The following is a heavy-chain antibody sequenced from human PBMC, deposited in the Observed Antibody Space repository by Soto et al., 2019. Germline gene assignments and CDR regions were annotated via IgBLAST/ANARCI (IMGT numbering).Heavy chain of an antibody. D-gene: IGHD3-16*02. CDR3: APSTIWGSYRSPFHS. J-gene: IGHJ4*02. Sequence: QITLKGSGPTLVKPTQPLTLTCAFSGFSLNITGMGVGWIRQPPGKALEWLALIYWDDDRRYSPSLKSRLTISRATSKAQVVLTMTTMDPVDTATYYCAPSTIWGSYRSPFHSWGQGTLVTVSS. V-gene: IGHV2-5*02. CDR1: GFSLNITGMG. CDR2: IYWDDDR.